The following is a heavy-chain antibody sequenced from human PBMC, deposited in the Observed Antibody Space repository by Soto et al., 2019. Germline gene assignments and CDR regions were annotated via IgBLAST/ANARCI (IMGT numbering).Heavy chain of an antibody. Sequence: EVQLVESGGVVVQPGGSLRLSCAASGFTFDDYTMHWVRQAPGKGLEWVSLISWDGGSTYYADSVKGRFTISRDNSKNSLYLQMNGLRTEDTALYYCAKDGIGVSSGWETAEYFQHWGQGTLVTVSS. V-gene: IGHV3-43*01. CDR3: AKDGIGVSSGWETAEYFQH. J-gene: IGHJ1*01. CDR1: GFTFDDYT. D-gene: IGHD6-19*01. CDR2: ISWDGGST.